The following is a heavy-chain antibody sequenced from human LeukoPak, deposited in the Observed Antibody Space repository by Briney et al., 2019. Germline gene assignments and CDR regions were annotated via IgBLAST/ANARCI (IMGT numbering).Heavy chain of an antibody. CDR3: ARHPYCGGDCYRSWFDP. CDR1: GYSFTSYW. V-gene: IGHV5-51*01. D-gene: IGHD2-21*02. Sequence: GESLKISCKGSGYSFTSYWIGWVRQMPGKGLEWMGIIYPGDSDTRYSPSFQGQVTISADKSISTAYLQGSSLKASDTAMYYCARHPYCGGDCYRSWFDPWGQGTLVTVSS. CDR2: IYPGDSDT. J-gene: IGHJ5*02.